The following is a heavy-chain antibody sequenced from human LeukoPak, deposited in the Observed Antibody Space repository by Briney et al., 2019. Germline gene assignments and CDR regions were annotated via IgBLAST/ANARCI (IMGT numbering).Heavy chain of an antibody. J-gene: IGHJ3*02. CDR2: IKSEIDGGAT. V-gene: IGHV3-15*07. CDR3: TTGGSVIVAGTRAFDI. D-gene: IGHD5-12*01. Sequence: GSLRLSCAASGFTFSNTWMNWVRQAPGKGLEWVGRIKSEIDGGATDYAAPVQGRFTISRDDSQATLYLQMNSLKTEDTAVYYCTTGGSVIVAGTRAFDIWGLGTMVTVSS. CDR1: GFTFSNTW.